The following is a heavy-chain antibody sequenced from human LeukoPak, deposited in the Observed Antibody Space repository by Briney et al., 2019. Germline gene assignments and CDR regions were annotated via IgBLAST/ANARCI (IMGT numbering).Heavy chain of an antibody. CDR3: ARARDKRAYYFDY. J-gene: IGHJ4*02. CDR2: INPNSGGT. Sequence: GASVKVSCRASGYTFTGYYMHWVRQAPGQGLEWMGWINPNSGGTNYAQKFQGRVTMTRDTSISTAYMELRSLRSDDTAVYYCARARDKRAYYFDYWGQGTLVTVSS. V-gene: IGHV1-2*02. CDR1: GYTFTGYY.